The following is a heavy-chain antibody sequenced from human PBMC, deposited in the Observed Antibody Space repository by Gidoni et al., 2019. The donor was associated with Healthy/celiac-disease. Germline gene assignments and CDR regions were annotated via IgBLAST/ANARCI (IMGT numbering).Heavy chain of an antibody. V-gene: IGHV3-23*01. J-gene: IGHJ3*02. CDR3: AKDQGELLTKGGGGAFDI. CDR2: IIGSGGST. CDR1: GFTFSGDA. D-gene: IGHD1-26*01. Sequence: EVQLLESGGGLVQPGGSPRLSCAASGFTFSGDAMSWVRQAAGKGLEWVSAIIGSGGSTYYADSVKGRYTISRDNSKNTLNLRMNSLRAEDTAVYYCAKDQGELLTKGGGGAFDIWGQGTMVTVSS.